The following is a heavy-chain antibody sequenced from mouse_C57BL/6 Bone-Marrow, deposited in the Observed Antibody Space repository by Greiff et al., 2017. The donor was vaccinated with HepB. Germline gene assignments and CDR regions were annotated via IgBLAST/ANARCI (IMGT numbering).Heavy chain of an antibody. V-gene: IGHV3-6*01. CDR2: ISYDGSN. D-gene: IGHD2-12*01. CDR1: GYSITSGYY. CDR3: ASYDGDY. J-gene: IGHJ2*01. Sequence: VQLKESGPGLVKPSQSLSLTCSVTGYSITSGYYWNWIRQFPGNKLEWMGYISYDGSNNYNPSLKNRISITRDTSKNQFFLKLNSVTTEDTATYYCASYDGDYWGQGTTLTVSS.